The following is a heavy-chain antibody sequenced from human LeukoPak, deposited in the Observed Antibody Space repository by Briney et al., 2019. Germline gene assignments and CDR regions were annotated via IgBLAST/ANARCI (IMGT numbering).Heavy chain of an antibody. J-gene: IGHJ5*02. CDR2: INHSGST. CDR1: GGSFSGYY. D-gene: IGHD6-13*01. V-gene: IGHV4-34*01. CDR3: SRALLGSSSWYVKLYWFDP. Sequence: PSETLSLTCAVYGGSFSGYYWSWIRQPPGKGLEWIGEINHSGSTNYNPSLKSRVTISVDTSKNQFSLKLSSVTAADTAVYYCSRALLGSSSWYVKLYWFDPWGQGTLVTVSS.